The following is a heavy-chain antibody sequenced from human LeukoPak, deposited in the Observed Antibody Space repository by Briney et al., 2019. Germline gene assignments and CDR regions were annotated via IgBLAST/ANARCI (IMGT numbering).Heavy chain of an antibody. D-gene: IGHD2/OR15-2a*01. J-gene: IGHJ3*02. V-gene: IGHV7-4-1*02. Sequence: ASVKVSCKASGYTFTSYTRNWVRQAPGQGLEWMGWINTNTGNPTYAQGFTGRFVFSLDTSVSTAYLQISSLKAEDTAVYYCARVLLRHGFDIWGQGTMVTVSS. CDR2: INTNTGNP. CDR3: ARVLLRHGFDI. CDR1: GYTFTSYT.